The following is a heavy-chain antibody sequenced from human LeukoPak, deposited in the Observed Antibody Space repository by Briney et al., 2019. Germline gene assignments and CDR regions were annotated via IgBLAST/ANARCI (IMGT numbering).Heavy chain of an antibody. D-gene: IGHD3-3*01. CDR1: GGSISSGSYY. CDR2: IYISGSI. CDR3: ARVTSGYYTTDAFDI. V-gene: IGHV4-61*02. J-gene: IGHJ3*02. Sequence: SQTLSLTCTVSGGSISSGSYYWSWIRQPAGKGLEWIGRIYISGSINYNPSLKSRVTIAVDTSKNQFSLKLSSVTAADTAVYYCARVTSGYYTTDAFDIWGQGTMVTVSS.